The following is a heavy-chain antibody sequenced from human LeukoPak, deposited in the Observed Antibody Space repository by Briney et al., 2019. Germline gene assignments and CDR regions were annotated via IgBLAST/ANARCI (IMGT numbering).Heavy chain of an antibody. D-gene: IGHD4-17*01. J-gene: IGHJ4*02. CDR2: INHSGST. CDR1: GGSFSGYY. CDR3: ARGLGYGDPMGY. Sequence: SETLSLTCAVYGGSFSGYYWSWIRQPPGKGLGWIGEINHSGSTNYNPSLKSRVTISVDTSKNQFSLKLSSVTAADTAVYYCARGLGYGDPMGYWGQGTLVTVSS. V-gene: IGHV4-34*01.